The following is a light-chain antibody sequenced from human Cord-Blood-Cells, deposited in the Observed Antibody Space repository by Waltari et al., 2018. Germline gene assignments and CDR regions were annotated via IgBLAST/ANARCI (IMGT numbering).Light chain of an antibody. V-gene: IGLV2-14*01. Sequence: QSALTQPASVSGSPGQAFTISCTGTSSDVGGSNYVSWDQQHPGKAPKLMIYDVSNRPSGVSNRFSGSKSGNTASLTISGLQAEDEADYYCSSYTSSSTVVFGGGTKLTVL. CDR1: SSDVGGSNY. J-gene: IGLJ2*01. CDR3: SSYTSSSTVV. CDR2: DVS.